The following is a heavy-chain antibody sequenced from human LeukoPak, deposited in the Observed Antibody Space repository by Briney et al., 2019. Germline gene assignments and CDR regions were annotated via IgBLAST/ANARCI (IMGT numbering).Heavy chain of an antibody. CDR1: GYXFTNYW. CDR2: IYPADSDT. D-gene: IGHD4-17*01. Sequence: GESLKISCNGSGYXFTNYWICWVRQMPGKGLEWMGMIYPADSDTRYRPSFQGQVTISADKSISTAYLQWISLKASDTAIYYCASDYGYLNNAFDVWGQGTMVKVSS. CDR3: ASDYGYLNNAFDV. J-gene: IGHJ3*01. V-gene: IGHV5-51*01.